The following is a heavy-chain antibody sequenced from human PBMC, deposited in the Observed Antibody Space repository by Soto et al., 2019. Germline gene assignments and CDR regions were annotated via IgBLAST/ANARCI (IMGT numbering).Heavy chain of an antibody. D-gene: IGHD5-18*01. Sequence: EVQLLESGGDLVRPGGSLRLSCAASGFTFSSYAMSWVRQAPGKGLEWVSTISGSDGRTYSTDSVKGRFTISRDNSRNTAYLQMNSLRVEDTAVYYCAKGVSQYTPLALFDYWGRGTLVTVSS. J-gene: IGHJ4*02. CDR2: ISGSDGRT. CDR3: AKGVSQYTPLALFDY. CDR1: GFTFSSYA. V-gene: IGHV3-23*01.